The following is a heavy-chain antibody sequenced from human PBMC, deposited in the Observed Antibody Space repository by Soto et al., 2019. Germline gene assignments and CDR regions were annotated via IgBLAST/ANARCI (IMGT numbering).Heavy chain of an antibody. CDR1: GYSFTSYW. J-gene: IGHJ5*02. D-gene: IGHD3-9*01. V-gene: IGHV5-51*01. Sequence: GESLKISCKGSGYSFTSYWIGWVRQMPGKGLEWMGIIHPSDSDTRYSPSFQGQITISADKSISTAYLQWSSLKASDTAMYYCASINRTYDILTGYYMGIGWFDPWGQGTLVTVSS. CDR2: IHPSDSDT. CDR3: ASINRTYDILTGYYMGIGWFDP.